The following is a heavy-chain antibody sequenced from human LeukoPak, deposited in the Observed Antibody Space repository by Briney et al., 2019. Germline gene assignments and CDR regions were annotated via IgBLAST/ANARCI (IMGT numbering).Heavy chain of an antibody. CDR1: SRYS. J-gene: IGHJ3*02. CDR2: MSYSGST. V-gene: IGHV4-39*07. CDR3: ARDLASPTASFDI. Sequence: SRYSMTWVRQPPGKGLEWIGTMSYSGSTYYNPSLKSRVTISVDTSKNQFSLKLISVTAADTAVYYCARDLASPTASFDIWGQGTMVTVSS.